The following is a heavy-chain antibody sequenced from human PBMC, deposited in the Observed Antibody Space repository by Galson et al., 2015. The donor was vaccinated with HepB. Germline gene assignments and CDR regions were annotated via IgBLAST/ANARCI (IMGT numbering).Heavy chain of an antibody. CDR1: GFTFSSYS. CDR3: ARVWSEYYDSSGYYLGTPSGMDV. D-gene: IGHD3-22*01. J-gene: IGHJ6*02. CDR2: ISSSSSTI. V-gene: IGHV3-48*04. Sequence: SLRLSCAASGFTFSSYSMNWVRQAPGKGLEWVSYISSSSSTIYYADSVKGRFTISRDNAKNSLYLQMNSLRAEDTAVYYCARVWSEYYDSSGYYLGTPSGMDVWGQGTTVTVSS.